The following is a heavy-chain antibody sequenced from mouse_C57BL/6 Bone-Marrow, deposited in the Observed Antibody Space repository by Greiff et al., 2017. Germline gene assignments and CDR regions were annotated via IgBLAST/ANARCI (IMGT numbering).Heavy chain of an antibody. CDR2: ISGGGGNT. CDR1: GFTFSSYP. J-gene: IGHJ2*01. Sequence: EVHLVESGGGLVKPGGSLKLSCAASGFTFSSYPMSWVRQTPEKRLEWVATISGGGGNTYYPDSVKGRFTISRDNAKNTLYLQMSSLRSEDTALYYCGRRYYFDYWGQGTTLTVSS. CDR3: GRRYYFDY. V-gene: IGHV5-9*01.